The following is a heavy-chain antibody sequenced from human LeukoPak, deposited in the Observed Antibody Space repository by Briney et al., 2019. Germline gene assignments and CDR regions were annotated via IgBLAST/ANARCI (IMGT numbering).Heavy chain of an antibody. J-gene: IGHJ4*02. CDR2: ISYDGSNK. V-gene: IGHV3-30*18. CDR1: GFTFSSYG. CDR3: AKGQSAAAYYYGSGSLDY. Sequence: GGSLRLSCAASGFTFSSYGMHWVRQAPGKGLEWVAVISYDGSNKYYADSVKGRFTISRDNSKNTLYLQMNSLRAEDTAVYYCAKGQSAAAYYYGSGSLDYWGQGTLVTVSS. D-gene: IGHD3-10*01.